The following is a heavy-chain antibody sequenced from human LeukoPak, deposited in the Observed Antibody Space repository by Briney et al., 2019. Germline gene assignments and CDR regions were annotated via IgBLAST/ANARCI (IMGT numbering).Heavy chain of an antibody. D-gene: IGHD6-13*01. Sequence: ASVKVSCKASGYTLTAYYMRWVRQAPGQGLEWMGWINPNSGGTKYAQKFQARVTMTRDTSISTAYMELSRLTSDDTAVYYCASEEVGPRQHLTYFDYWGQGTLVTVSS. CDR1: GYTLTAYY. CDR3: ASEEVGPRQHLTYFDY. J-gene: IGHJ4*02. CDR2: INPNSGGT. V-gene: IGHV1-2*02.